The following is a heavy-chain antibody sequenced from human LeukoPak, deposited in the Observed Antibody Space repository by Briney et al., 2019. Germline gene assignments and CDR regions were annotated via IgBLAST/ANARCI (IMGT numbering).Heavy chain of an antibody. CDR1: GYTFTGYY. V-gene: IGHV7-4-1*02. Sequence: GASVKVSCKASGYTFTGYYMHWVRQAPGQGLEWMGWINTNSGNPTYAQGFTGRFVFSLDTSVSTAYLQISSLKAEDTAVYYCARAYCGGDCSPLYWHFDLWGRGTLVTVSS. J-gene: IGHJ2*01. CDR2: INTNSGNP. D-gene: IGHD2-21*02. CDR3: ARAYCGGDCSPLYWHFDL.